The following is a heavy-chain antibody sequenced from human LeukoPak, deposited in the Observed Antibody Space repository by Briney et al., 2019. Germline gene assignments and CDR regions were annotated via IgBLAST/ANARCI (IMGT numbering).Heavy chain of an antibody. CDR3: ARSDWMRWFDP. CDR1: GGSINNYY. CDR2: MYHSGTT. V-gene: IGHV4-59*08. Sequence: SETLSLTCTVSGGSINNYYWSWTRQTPGKGLEWIGYMYHSGTTNYNPSLKSRVTISVDTSKNQFSLKLSSVTAADTAVYYCARSDWMRWFDPWGLGTLVTVSS. D-gene: IGHD1-1*01. J-gene: IGHJ5*02.